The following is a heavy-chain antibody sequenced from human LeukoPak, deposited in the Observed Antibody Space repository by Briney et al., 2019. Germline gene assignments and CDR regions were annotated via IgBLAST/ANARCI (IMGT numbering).Heavy chain of an antibody. CDR3: ARSSGTGTFSY. V-gene: IGHV4-39*02. D-gene: IGHD6-25*01. CDR1: AASISSSSHH. J-gene: IGHJ4*02. Sequence: PSETLSLTCTVSAASISSSSHHWGWIRQSPGKGLEWIGSVYYGRSPYFNPSLESRATISVDTSKNHFSLKMSSVTAADTAVYYCARSSGTGTFSYWGQGTLVTVSS. CDR2: VYYGRSP.